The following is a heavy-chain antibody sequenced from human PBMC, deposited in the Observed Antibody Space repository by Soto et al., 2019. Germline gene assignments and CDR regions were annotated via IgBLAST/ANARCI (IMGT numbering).Heavy chain of an antibody. CDR2: IYYSGST. CDR1: GGSISSYY. J-gene: IGHJ4*02. Sequence: SETLSLTCTVSGGSISSYYWSWIRQPPGKGLEWIGYIYYSGSTNYNPSLKSRVTISVDTSKNQFSLKLSSVTAADTAVYYCARQNRDDYGDARLDYWGKGTLVTVSS. V-gene: IGHV4-59*08. D-gene: IGHD4-17*01. CDR3: ARQNRDDYGDARLDY.